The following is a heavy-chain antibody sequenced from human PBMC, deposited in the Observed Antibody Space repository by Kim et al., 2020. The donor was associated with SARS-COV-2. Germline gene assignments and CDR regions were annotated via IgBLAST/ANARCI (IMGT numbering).Heavy chain of an antibody. CDR3: AKKSGTYIRDPFDI. J-gene: IGHJ3*02. CDR1: GFTFSTYA. V-gene: IGHV3-23*01. D-gene: IGHD1-26*01. Sequence: GGSLRLSCAGSGFTFSTYAMSWVRQAPGKGLDWVSTITGGVGTTYYAESVRGRFTISRDNSKNTLYLQMNNLRAEDTAVYYCAKKSGTYIRDPFDIWGQGTMVTVSS. CDR2: ITGGVGTT.